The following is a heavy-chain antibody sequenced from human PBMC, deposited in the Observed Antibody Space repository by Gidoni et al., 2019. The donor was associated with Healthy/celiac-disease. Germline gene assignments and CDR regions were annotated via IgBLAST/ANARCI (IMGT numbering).Heavy chain of an antibody. V-gene: IGHV3-23*01. J-gene: IGHJ4*02. CDR2: ISGSGGST. Sequence: EVQLLESGGGLVQPGGSLRLSCAASGFTFSSYAMSWVRQAPGKGLEWVSAISGSGGSTYYADAVKGRFTISRDNSKNTLYLQMNSLRAEDTAVYYCAKASDYVWGSYRWGFDYWGQGTLVTVSS. CDR3: AKASDYVWGSYRWGFDY. CDR1: GFTFSSYA. D-gene: IGHD3-16*02.